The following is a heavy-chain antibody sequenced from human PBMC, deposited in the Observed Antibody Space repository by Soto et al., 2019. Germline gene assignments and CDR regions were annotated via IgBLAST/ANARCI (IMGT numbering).Heavy chain of an antibody. CDR1: GFIFNTYS. V-gene: IGHV3-48*02. Sequence: EVQLVESGGGLIQPGGSLRLSCAASGFIFNTYSMNWVRQAPGKGLEWVSYISGSSQIIFYADSVRGRFTISRDNANNSTYLQMVSLRDEDTAVYYGARTLSWRRGPFDSWGQGTLVTVSS. CDR3: ARTLSWRRGPFDS. CDR2: ISGSSQII. D-gene: IGHD2-15*01. J-gene: IGHJ4*02.